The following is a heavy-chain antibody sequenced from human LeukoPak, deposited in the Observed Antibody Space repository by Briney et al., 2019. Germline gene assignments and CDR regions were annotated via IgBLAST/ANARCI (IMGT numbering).Heavy chain of an antibody. CDR1: GGSISSGGYY. CDR2: IYYSGST. V-gene: IGHV4-31*03. D-gene: IGHD6-13*01. J-gene: IGHJ4*02. Sequence: PSRTLSLTCTVSGGSISSGGYYWSWIRQHPGKGLEWIGYIYYSGSTYYNPSLKSRVTISVDTSKNQFSLKLSSVTAADTAVYYCARGWTAGIAAHWGQGTLVTVSS. CDR3: ARGWTAGIAAH.